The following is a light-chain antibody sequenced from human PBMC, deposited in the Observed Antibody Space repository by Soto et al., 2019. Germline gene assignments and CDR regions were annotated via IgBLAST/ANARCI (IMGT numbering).Light chain of an antibody. CDR1: SSDVGGSNF. Sequence: QSALTQPPSASGSPGQSVTISCTGTSSDVGGSNFVSWYQQHPGKAPKPMIYEVSKRPSGVPDRFSGSKSGSTASLTVSGLQAEDEADYYCSSYAGSNNYVFGTGTKLTVL. V-gene: IGLV2-8*01. J-gene: IGLJ1*01. CDR3: SSYAGSNNYV. CDR2: EVS.